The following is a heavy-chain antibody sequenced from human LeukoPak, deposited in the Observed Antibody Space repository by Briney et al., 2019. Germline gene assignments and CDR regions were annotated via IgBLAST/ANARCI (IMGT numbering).Heavy chain of an antibody. D-gene: IGHD5-18*01. V-gene: IGHV1-18*01. CDR3: ARDWGYSYERDTDY. Sequence: ASVKVSCKASGYTFTSYGISWVRQAPGQGLEWMGWISAYNGNTNYAQKLQGRVTMTRDMSTSTVYMELSSLRSEDTAVYYCARDWGYSYERDTDYWGQGTLVTVSS. CDR2: ISAYNGNT. CDR1: GYTFTSYG. J-gene: IGHJ4*02.